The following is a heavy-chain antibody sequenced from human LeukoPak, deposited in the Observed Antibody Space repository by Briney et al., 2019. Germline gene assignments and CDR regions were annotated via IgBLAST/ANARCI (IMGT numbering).Heavy chain of an antibody. V-gene: IGHV5-51*01. CDR2: IYPGDSDT. CDR3: ALPTGGYYDSSGYYTDY. CDR1: GYSFTSYW. Sequence: GESLKISCKGSGYSFTSYWIGWVRQMPGKGLEWMGIIYPGDSDTRYSPSFQGQVTIPADKSISTAYLQWSSLKASDTAMYYCALPTGGYYDSSGYYTDYWGQGTLVTVSS. J-gene: IGHJ4*02. D-gene: IGHD3-22*01.